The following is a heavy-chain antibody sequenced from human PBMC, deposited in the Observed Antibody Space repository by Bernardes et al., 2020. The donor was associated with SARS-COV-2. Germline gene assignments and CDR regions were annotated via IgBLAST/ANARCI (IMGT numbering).Heavy chain of an antibody. CDR2: IYHSGST. J-gene: IGHJ4*02. V-gene: IGHV4-59*01. Sequence: SEPLSLTCTVSGGFIRSYLWSWIRKPPGQGLEWIGYIYHSGSTNYNPSLKTRVTISVDTSTNKFSLKLSSVTAADTAVYYCARDLGTGFNDYWGQGTLVTVSS. D-gene: IGHD1-1*01. CDR3: ARDLGTGFNDY. CDR1: GGFIRSYL.